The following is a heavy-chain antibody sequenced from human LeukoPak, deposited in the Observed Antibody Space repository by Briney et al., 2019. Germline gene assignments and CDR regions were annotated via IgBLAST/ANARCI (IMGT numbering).Heavy chain of an antibody. Sequence: SETLSLTWAVYVRSFSGYYWSWIRKPPWKGLEWIGEINHSGSTNYNPSLKSRVTISVDTSKNQFSLKLSSVTAADTAVYYCARGRGVYYYYYGMDVWGQGTTVTVSS. CDR2: INHSGST. V-gene: IGHV4-34*01. CDR1: VRSFSGYY. CDR3: ARGRGVYYYYYGMDV. J-gene: IGHJ6*02. D-gene: IGHD3-10*01.